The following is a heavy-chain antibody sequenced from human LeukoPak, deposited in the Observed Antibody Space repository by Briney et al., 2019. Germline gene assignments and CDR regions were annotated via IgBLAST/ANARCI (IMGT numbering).Heavy chain of an antibody. CDR1: GGSISSYY. CDR2: IYTSGCT. V-gene: IGHV4-4*07. CDR3: ARARRIAVAGTSDYYYYGMDV. Sequence: PSETLSLTCTVSGGSISSYYWSWIRQPAGKGLEWIGRIYTSGCTNYNPSLKSRVTMSVDTSKNQFSLKLSSVTAADTAVYYCARARRIAVAGTSDYYYYGMDVWGQGTTVTVSS. D-gene: IGHD6-19*01. J-gene: IGHJ6*02.